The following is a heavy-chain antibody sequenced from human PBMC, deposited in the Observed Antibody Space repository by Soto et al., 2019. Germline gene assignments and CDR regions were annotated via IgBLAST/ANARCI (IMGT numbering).Heavy chain of an antibody. CDR3: ARQIYDSDTGPNFQYYFDS. D-gene: IGHD3-22*01. CDR1: GYSFAGYW. V-gene: IGHV5-10-1*01. Sequence: GSLKISCKGSGYSFAGYWITWVRQKPGKGLEWMGRIDPSDSQTYYSPSFRGHVTISVTKSIATVFLQWSSLMASDTAMYYCARQIYDSDTGPNFQYYFDSWGQGTPVTVSS. J-gene: IGHJ4*02. CDR2: IDPSDSQT.